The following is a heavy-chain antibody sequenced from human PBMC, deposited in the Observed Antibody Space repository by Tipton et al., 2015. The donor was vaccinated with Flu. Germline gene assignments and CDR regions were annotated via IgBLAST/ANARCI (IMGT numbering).Heavy chain of an antibody. CDR2: FNPNTGGT. CDR3: ARDSSGYSIFFDY. J-gene: IGHJ4*02. V-gene: IGHV1-2*06. CDR1: AFSFTDYY. Sequence: QLVQSGAEVKKPGASVRVSCKASAFSFTDYYVHWVRQAPGQGPEWMGRFNPNTGGTTYAQKFQGRVTMTSDTPITTAYMDLSGLTSDDTAVYYCARDSSGYSIFFDYWGQGTLVTVSS. D-gene: IGHD3-22*01.